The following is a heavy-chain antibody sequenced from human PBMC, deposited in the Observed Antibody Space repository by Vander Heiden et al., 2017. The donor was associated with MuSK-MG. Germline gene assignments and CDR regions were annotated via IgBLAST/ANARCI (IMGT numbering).Heavy chain of an antibody. J-gene: IGHJ5*02. Sequence: EVQLLESGGGLVQPGGSLRLSCAASGFTFSSYAMSWVRQAPGKGLEWVSAISGSGGSTYYADAGKGRFTISRDNSKNTLYLQMNSMRDEDTAVYYCAKEDGWLRLSWFDPWGQGNLVTVSS. V-gene: IGHV3-23*01. CDR2: ISGSGGST. CDR1: GFTFSSYA. CDR3: AKEDGWLRLSWFDP. D-gene: IGHD5-12*01.